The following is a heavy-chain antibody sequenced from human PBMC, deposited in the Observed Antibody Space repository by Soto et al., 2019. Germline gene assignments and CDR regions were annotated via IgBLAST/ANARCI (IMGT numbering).Heavy chain of an antibody. Sequence: SETLSLTCTVSGGSISSYYWSWIRQPPGKGLEWIGYIYYSGSTNYNPSLKSRVTISVDTSKDQFSLKLSSVTAADTAVYYCARDAGMGYSSGWVDYWGQGTLVTVSS. CDR3: ARDAGMGYSSGWVDY. D-gene: IGHD6-19*01. J-gene: IGHJ4*02. CDR2: IYYSGST. V-gene: IGHV4-59*01. CDR1: GGSISSYY.